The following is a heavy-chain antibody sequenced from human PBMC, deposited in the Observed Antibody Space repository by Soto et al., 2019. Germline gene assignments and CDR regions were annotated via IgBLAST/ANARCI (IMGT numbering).Heavy chain of an antibody. Sequence: QVQLVQSGAEVKKPGSSVKVSCKASGGTFSSYDISWVRQAPGQGLEWMGGIIPIFGTANYAQKFQGRVTITADESTITAYMVLSSLRSEYMSVYYCASSVYGADRADYWGQGTLVTVFS. D-gene: IGHD4-17*01. V-gene: IGHV1-69*01. CDR3: ASSVYGADRADY. CDR1: GGTFSSYD. CDR2: IIPIFGTA. J-gene: IGHJ4*02.